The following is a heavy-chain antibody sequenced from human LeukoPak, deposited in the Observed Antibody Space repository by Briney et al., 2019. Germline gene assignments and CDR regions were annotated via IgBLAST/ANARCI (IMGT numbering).Heavy chain of an antibody. CDR2: INPSGGST. D-gene: IGHD6-19*01. CDR1: GYTFNNHY. J-gene: IGHJ4*02. V-gene: IGHV1-46*02. CDR3: ARQGTYSSAIGMGY. Sequence: ASVKVSCKASGYTFNNHYMYWVRQAPGQGLEWMGVINPSGGSTTYAQKFQGRVTMTRDTSTRTVYMEVNSLRSEDTAVYYCARQGTYSSAIGMGYWGQGTLVTVSS.